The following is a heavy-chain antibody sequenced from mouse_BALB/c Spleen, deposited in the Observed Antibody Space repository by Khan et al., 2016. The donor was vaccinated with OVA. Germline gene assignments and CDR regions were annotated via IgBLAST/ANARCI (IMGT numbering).Heavy chain of an antibody. CDR3: ARQPYYHYNIMDY. D-gene: IGHD2-10*01. CDR2: IWSDGST. CDR1: GFSLTNYG. Sequence: VQLQESGPGLVAPSQSLSITCTISGFSLTNYGVHWVRQPPGKGLEWLVVIWSDGSTTYNSALNSRLTVTKDNSKSHVFLEMNSLQTDDTAMYFCARQPYYHYNIMDYWGQGTSVTVSS. J-gene: IGHJ4*01. V-gene: IGHV2-6-1*01.